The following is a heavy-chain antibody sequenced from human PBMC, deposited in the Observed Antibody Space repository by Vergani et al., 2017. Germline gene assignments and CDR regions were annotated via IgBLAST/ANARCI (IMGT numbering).Heavy chain of an antibody. J-gene: IGHJ4*02. CDR1: GGTFSSYA. V-gene: IGHV1-69*11. D-gene: IGHD1-26*01. CDR2: IIPILGTA. Sequence: QVQLVQSGAEVKKPGSSVKVSCKASGGTFSSYAISWVRQAPGQGLEWMGRIIPILGTANYAQKFQGRVTITADESTSTAYMELSSLRSEDTAVYSCTIPMWELAPENCFDYWGQGTLVTVSS. CDR3: TIPMWELAPENCFDY.